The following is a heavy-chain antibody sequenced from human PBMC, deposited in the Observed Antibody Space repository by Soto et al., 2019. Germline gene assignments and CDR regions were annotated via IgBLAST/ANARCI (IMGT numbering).Heavy chain of an antibody. Sequence: SETLSLTCGVSCYSISSGYYWGWIRQPPGKGLEWIGSIYHSGSTYFNPSLKTRVTISGDTSKNQFSLRLTSVTAADTAVYYCAGSGEAYFWSVDYWGQGTLVTVSS. J-gene: IGHJ4*02. CDR2: IYHSGST. D-gene: IGHD3-3*01. CDR1: CYSISSGYY. V-gene: IGHV4-38-2*01. CDR3: AGSGEAYFWSVDY.